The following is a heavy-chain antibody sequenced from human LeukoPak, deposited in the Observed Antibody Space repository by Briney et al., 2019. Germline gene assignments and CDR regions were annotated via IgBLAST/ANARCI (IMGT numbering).Heavy chain of an antibody. J-gene: IGHJ4*02. V-gene: IGHV1-2*02. CDR3: ARGRSDYYLDS. Sequence: ASMKVSCKASGYTFTDYYMHWVRQAPGHGLEWMGWIYPDSGGTNYAQKFQGRVTMTRDTSISTAYMGLRRLTSDDTAVYYCARGRSDYYLDSWGQGTLVTVSS. D-gene: IGHD3-10*01. CDR1: GYTFTDYY. CDR2: IYPDSGGT.